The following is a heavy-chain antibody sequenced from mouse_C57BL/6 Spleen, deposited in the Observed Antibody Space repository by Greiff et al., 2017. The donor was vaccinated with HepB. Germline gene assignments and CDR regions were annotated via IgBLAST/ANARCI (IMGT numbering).Heavy chain of an antibody. D-gene: IGHD1-1*01. J-gene: IGHJ3*01. CDR2: IDPSDSET. Sequence: VQLQQPGAELVRPGSSVKLSCKASGYTFTSYWMHWVKQRPIQGLEWIGNIDPSDSETHYNQKFKDKATLTVDKSSSTAYMQLSSLTSEDSAVYYCARSRYYYGSKFAYWGQGTLVTVSA. CDR3: ARSRYYYGSKFAY. V-gene: IGHV1-52*01. CDR1: GYTFTSYW.